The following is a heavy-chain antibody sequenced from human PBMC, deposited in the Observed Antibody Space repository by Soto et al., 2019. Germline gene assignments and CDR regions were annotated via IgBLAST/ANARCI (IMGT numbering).Heavy chain of an antibody. CDR3: ARATDYYGSGRGTFDI. V-gene: IGHV4-39*01. Sequence: SETLSLTCNVSSNSVSTTTYYWAWIRQPPGKGLTWIGSIFSGVTTYYNPSLKSRFTISADTSKNQFSLKVNSVTAADTAVYFCARATDYYGSGRGTFDIWGQGTMVTVSS. D-gene: IGHD3-10*01. J-gene: IGHJ3*02. CDR2: IFSGVTT. CDR1: SNSVSTTTYY.